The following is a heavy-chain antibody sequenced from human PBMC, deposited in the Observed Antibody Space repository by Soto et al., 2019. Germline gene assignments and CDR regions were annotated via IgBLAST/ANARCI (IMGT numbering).Heavy chain of an antibody. Sequence: ALVKVSCKVSGYTLTELSMHWVRQAPGKGLEWMGGFDPEDGETIYAQKFQGRVTMAEDTSTDTAYMELSSLRSEDTAVYYCATDRGSYDSSGYYNWFDPWGQGTLVTVSS. CDR3: ATDRGSYDSSGYYNWFDP. CDR1: GYTLTELS. J-gene: IGHJ5*02. CDR2: FDPEDGET. V-gene: IGHV1-24*01. D-gene: IGHD3-22*01.